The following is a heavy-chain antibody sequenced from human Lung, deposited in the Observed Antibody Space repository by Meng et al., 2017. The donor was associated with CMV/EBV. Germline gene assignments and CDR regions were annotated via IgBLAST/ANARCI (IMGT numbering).Heavy chain of an antibody. CDR3: TRTWLTGDTYYFDY. J-gene: IGHJ4*02. CDR1: GFAFADYA. CDR2: IRSKSYGGTT. Sequence: GGSXRLXCAASGFAFADYAMSWVRQAPGKGLEWVSFIRSKSYGGTTLYAASVKGRFTISRDDSKGVAYLQMNSLRTEDTAIYYCTRTWLTGDTYYFDYLGQGXLVTVSS. V-gene: IGHV3-49*04. D-gene: IGHD7-27*01.